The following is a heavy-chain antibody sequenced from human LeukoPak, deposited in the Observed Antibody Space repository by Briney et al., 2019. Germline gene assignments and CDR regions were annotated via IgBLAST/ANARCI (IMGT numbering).Heavy chain of an antibody. J-gene: IGHJ5*02. CDR3: ARDVALNWFDP. CDR1: GFTFSNHW. CDR2: INRDGSRT. D-gene: IGHD2-15*01. V-gene: IGHV3-74*01. Sequence: GGSLRLSCAASGFTFSNHWMHWVRQAPGKGLMWVSRINRDGSRTDYADSVKGRFTISRDDAKNTLYLQMNSLRAEDTAVYYCARDVALNWFDPWGQGTLVTVSS.